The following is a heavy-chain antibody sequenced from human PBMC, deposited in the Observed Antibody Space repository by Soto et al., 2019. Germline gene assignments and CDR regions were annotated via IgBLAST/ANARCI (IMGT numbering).Heavy chain of an antibody. Sequence: QVQLQQWGAGLLKPSETLSLTCAVYGGSFSGYYWSWIRQPPGKGLEWIGEINHSGSTNYNPSLKSRVTISVDTSKNQFSLKLSSVTAADTAVYYCARGYYGSGSYYWHYYMDVWGKGTTVTVPS. CDR3: ARGYYGSGSYYWHYYMDV. CDR2: INHSGST. J-gene: IGHJ6*03. D-gene: IGHD3-10*01. CDR1: GGSFSGYY. V-gene: IGHV4-34*01.